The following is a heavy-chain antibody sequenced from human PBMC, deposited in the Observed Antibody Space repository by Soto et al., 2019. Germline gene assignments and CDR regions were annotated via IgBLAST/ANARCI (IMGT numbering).Heavy chain of an antibody. CDR1: VGSISSGVYY. V-gene: IGHV4-30-4*01. Sequence: QVQLQESGPGLVKPSQTLSLTCTVSVGSISSGVYYWIWIRRPPGKGLEWIGYIHYSGSTYYDPSLKSRVTISVDTSKNQFSLKLSSVTAADTAVYYCASDDSSVPWGQGTLVTVSS. J-gene: IGHJ5*02. CDR3: ASDDSSVP. CDR2: IHYSGST. D-gene: IGHD3-22*01.